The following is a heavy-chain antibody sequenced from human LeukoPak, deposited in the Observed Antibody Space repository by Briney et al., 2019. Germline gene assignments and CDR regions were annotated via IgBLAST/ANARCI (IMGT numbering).Heavy chain of an antibody. CDR2: IYHSGST. D-gene: IGHD3-16*01. Sequence: SETLSLTCAVSGYSISSGFHRGWVRQTPGKGLGWIGSIYHSGSTYQNPSLKSRVTISVDMSKNQFSLKLSSVTAADTAVYYCARGGRAPRYYYYMDVWGKGTTVTVSS. CDR1: GYSISSGFH. CDR3: ARGGRAPRYYYYMDV. V-gene: IGHV4-38-2*01. J-gene: IGHJ6*03.